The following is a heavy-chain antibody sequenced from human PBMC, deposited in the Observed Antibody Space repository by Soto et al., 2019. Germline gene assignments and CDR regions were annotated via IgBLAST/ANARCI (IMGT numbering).Heavy chain of an antibody. J-gene: IGHJ4*01. V-gene: IGHV1-69*01. CDR1: GVTFTSET. CDR2: IIPLFGAA. CDR3: ATELGENPASPFDS. D-gene: IGHD2-21*01. Sequence: QVQLVQSGAEVKKPGSSVKVSCKASGVTFTSETISWVRQAPGQGLEWMGGIIPLFGAASYAQKFQGRVTITADESTSTVYMDLSNLRSDDTAVYYCATELGENPASPFDSWGHGTLVTVSS.